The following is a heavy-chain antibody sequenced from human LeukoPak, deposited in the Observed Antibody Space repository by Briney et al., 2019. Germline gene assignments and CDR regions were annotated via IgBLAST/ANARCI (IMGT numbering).Heavy chain of an antibody. CDR2: INPSNGTT. V-gene: IGHV1-46*01. Sequence: GASVKVSCKASGYTFTNYDLHWVRQAPGQGLEWMGMINPSNGTTTYAQKLQVRVSMTRDTSTSTAYMELSALRSEDRAVFYCARSVGATKIPVRFDYWGQGTLVTVS. CDR1: GYTFTNYD. CDR3: ARSVGATKIPVRFDY. D-gene: IGHD1-26*01. J-gene: IGHJ4*02.